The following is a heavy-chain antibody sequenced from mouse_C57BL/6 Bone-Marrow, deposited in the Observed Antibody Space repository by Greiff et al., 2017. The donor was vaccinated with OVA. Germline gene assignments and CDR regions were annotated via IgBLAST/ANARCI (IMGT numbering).Heavy chain of an antibody. CDR1: GSNINDDY. J-gene: IGHJ3*01. CDR2: IDPETGDP. V-gene: IGHV14-4*01. D-gene: IGHD2-4*01. CDR3: TPYDYDGFAY. Sequence: VQLQQSGAELVRPGASVKLSCTASGSNINDDYMHWVKQRPEPGLEWIGWIDPETGDPAYTSKFHGKATITADTSSNTAYLQLSSQTSEDNDVYYCTPYDYDGFAYWGQGTLVTVSA.